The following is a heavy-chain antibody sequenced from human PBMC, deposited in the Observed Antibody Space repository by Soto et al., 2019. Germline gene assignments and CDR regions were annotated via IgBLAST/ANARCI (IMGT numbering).Heavy chain of an antibody. CDR2: FDPEDGEI. J-gene: IGHJ4*02. D-gene: IGHD5-12*01. Sequence: QVQLVQSGAEVKKPGASVKVSCRISGHTLTELSVHWVRQAPGKGLEWMGGFDPEDGEIIHAPKFQGRVTMAEDTSADSAYMEASSRTSEDKVVYYCVAGGTRWLRSPFDYWGQGTLVTVSS. CDR1: GHTLTELS. V-gene: IGHV1-24*01. CDR3: VAGGTRWLRSPFDY.